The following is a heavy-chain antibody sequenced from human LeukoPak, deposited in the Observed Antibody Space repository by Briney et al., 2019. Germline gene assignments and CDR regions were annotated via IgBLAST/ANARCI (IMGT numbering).Heavy chain of an antibody. V-gene: IGHV1-8*01. CDR3: AKVLYYYGSGSYDGRIIVFDY. Sequence: ASVKVSCKASGYTFTSYDINWVRQATGQGLEWMGWMNPNSGNTGYAQKFQGRGTMTRNTSISTAYMELSSLRSEDTAVYYCAKVLYYYGSGSYDGRIIVFDYWGQGTLVTVSS. J-gene: IGHJ4*02. CDR2: MNPNSGNT. D-gene: IGHD3-10*01. CDR1: GYTFTSYD.